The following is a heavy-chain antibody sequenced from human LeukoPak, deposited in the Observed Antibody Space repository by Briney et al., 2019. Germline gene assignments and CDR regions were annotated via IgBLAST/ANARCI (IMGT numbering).Heavy chain of an antibody. Sequence: SETLSLTCSVSGGSISGAYYWSWIRQHPGKGLEYFGYIYYSGTTYYNPSLQSRVTISVDTSKNQFSLKLNSVTAADTAVYYCARLSGTTVVTLGWFDPWGQGTLVTVSS. CDR2: IYYSGTT. CDR1: GGSISGAYY. CDR3: ARLSGTTVVTLGWFDP. J-gene: IGHJ5*02. D-gene: IGHD4-23*01. V-gene: IGHV4-31*03.